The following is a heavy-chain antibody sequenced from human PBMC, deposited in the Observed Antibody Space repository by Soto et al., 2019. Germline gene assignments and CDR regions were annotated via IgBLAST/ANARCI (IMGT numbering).Heavy chain of an antibody. CDR2: ISSSSSYI. CDR1: GFTFSSYS. J-gene: IGHJ4*02. V-gene: IGHV3-21*01. D-gene: IGHD6-19*01. CDR3: ARPLGGIAVAGVDY. Sequence: LRLSCAASGFTFSSYSMNWVRQAPGKGLEWVSSISSSSSYIYYADSVKGRFTISRDNAKNSLYLQMNSLRAEDTAVYYCARPLGGIAVAGVDYWGQGTLVTVSS.